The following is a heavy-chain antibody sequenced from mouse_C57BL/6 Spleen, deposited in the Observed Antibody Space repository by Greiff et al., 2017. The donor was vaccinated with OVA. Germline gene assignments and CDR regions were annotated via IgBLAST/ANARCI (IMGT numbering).Heavy chain of an antibody. CDR3: TKPPTRYDYDGYAMDY. Sequence: VQLQQSGAELVRPGASVKLSCTASGFNIKDDYMHWVKQRPEQGLEWIGWIDPENGDTEYASKFQGKATITADTSSNTAYLQLSSLTSEDTAVYYCTKPPTRYDYDGYAMDYWGQGTSVTVSS. CDR1: GFNIKDDY. V-gene: IGHV14-4*01. CDR2: IDPENGDT. D-gene: IGHD2-4*01. J-gene: IGHJ4*01.